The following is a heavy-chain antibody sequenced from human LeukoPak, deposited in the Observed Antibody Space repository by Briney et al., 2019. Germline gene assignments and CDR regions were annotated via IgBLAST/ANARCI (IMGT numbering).Heavy chain of an antibody. V-gene: IGHV2-5*02. CDR2: IYWDDDK. J-gene: IGHJ6*04. CDR1: GFSLSTSGVG. CDR3: AHSVYDILTGYYYYGMDV. Sequence: SGPTLVNPTQTLTLTCTFSGFSLSTSGVGVGWIRQPPGKALEWLALIYWDDDKRYSPSLKSRLTITKDTSKNQVVVTMTNMDPVDTATYYCAHSVYDILTGYYYYGMDVWGKGTTVTVSS. D-gene: IGHD3-9*01.